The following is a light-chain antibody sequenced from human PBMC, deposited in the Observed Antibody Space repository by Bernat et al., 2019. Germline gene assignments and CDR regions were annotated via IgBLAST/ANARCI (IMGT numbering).Light chain of an antibody. J-gene: IGKJ3*01. Sequence: DIQMTQSPSSLSASVGGRVDITCQASQDISNYINWYQQKPGKAPKLLIYDASNVEAVVPSRFSGSGYGTDFTLSIINLKPDDFATYFCQQYENDPFTFGPGTRVD. V-gene: IGKV1-33*01. CDR1: QDISNY. CDR3: QQYENDPFT. CDR2: DAS.